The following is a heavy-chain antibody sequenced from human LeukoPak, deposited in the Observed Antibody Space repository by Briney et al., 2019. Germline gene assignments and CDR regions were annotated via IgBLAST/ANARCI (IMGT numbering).Heavy chain of an antibody. V-gene: IGHV3-53*01. CDR2: MYSSGNI. D-gene: IGHD4-23*01. CDR3: ARYSGDYGGNIYFFDY. J-gene: IGHJ4*02. CDR1: GFIVSNHY. Sequence: GGSLRLSCAASGFIVSNHYMGWVRQAPWKGLDWVSVMYSSGNIHYADSVKGRFTISRDNSKNTLYLKMNSVRAEDTAVYYCARYSGDYGGNIYFFDYWGQGTLVTVSS.